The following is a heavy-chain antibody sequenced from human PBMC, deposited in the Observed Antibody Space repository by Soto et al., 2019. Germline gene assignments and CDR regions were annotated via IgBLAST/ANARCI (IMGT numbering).Heavy chain of an antibody. V-gene: IGHV4-31*03. CDR3: ARTHCSSTSCYVWEGYNWFDP. Sequence: SETLSLTCTVSGGSISSGGYYWSWIRQHPGKGLEWIGYIYYSGSTYYNPSLKSRVTISVDTSKNQFSLKLSSVTAADTAVYYCARTHCSSTSCYVWEGYNWFDPWGQGTLVTVSS. D-gene: IGHD2-2*01. CDR1: GGSISSGGYY. J-gene: IGHJ5*02. CDR2: IYYSGST.